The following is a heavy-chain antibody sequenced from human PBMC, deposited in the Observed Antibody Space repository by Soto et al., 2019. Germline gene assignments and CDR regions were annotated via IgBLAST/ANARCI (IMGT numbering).Heavy chain of an antibody. CDR2: IYYSGST. Sequence: NPSETLSLTCTVSGDSISSSSYYWDWIRQPPGKGLEWIGCIYYSGSTYYNPSLKSRVTISVDRSKNQFSLKLSSVTAADTAVYYCARGPIFGRWGQGTLVTVSS. D-gene: IGHD3-3*02. V-gene: IGHV4-39*07. CDR1: GDSISSSSYY. CDR3: ARGPIFGR. J-gene: IGHJ4*02.